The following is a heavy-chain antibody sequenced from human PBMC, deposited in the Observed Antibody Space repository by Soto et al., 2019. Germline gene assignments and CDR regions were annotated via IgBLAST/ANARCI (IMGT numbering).Heavy chain of an antibody. CDR2: ISGSGGNT. CDR3: ANYLTAVGATSPFDY. Sequence: EVQLLESGGGLVQSGGSLRLSCAASGFTFSSYAMSWVRQAPGKGLEWVSAISGSGGNTYYADSVKGRFTISRDNSKNTLYLQMNSLRAEDTAVYYCANYLTAVGATSPFDYWGQGTLVTVSS. D-gene: IGHD1-26*01. V-gene: IGHV3-23*01. J-gene: IGHJ4*02. CDR1: GFTFSSYA.